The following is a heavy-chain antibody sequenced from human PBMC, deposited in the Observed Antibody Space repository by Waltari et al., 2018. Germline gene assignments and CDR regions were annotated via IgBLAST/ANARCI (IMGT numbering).Heavy chain of an antibody. CDR1: GYSFTSYW. J-gene: IGHJ4*02. V-gene: IGHV5-51*01. CDR3: AAASHSGSYYFASDY. CDR2: IYPGDSET. D-gene: IGHD1-26*01. Sequence: EVQLVQSGAEVKKPGESLKISCKGSGYSFTSYWIGWVRQMPGKGLEWMGIIYPGDSETRYSPSFQGQVTIAADKSISTAYLQWSSLKASDTAMYYCAAASHSGSYYFASDYWGQGTLVTVSS.